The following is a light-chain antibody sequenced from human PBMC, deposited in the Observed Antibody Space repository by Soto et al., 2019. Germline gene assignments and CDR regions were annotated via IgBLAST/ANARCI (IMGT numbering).Light chain of an antibody. J-gene: IGKJ5*01. Sequence: EIVLTQAPATLSLSPGERATLSCRASQSVNNYLAWYQQKPGQAPRLLIYDTSDRASGIPARFSGSGSGTDFTLTISSLEPEDFAVYYCQQRRSWPPTITFGQGARLE. CDR1: QSVNNY. V-gene: IGKV3-11*01. CDR3: QQRRSWPPTIT. CDR2: DTS.